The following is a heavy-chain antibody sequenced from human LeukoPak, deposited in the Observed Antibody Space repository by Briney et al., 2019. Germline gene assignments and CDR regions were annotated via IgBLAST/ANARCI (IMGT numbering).Heavy chain of an antibody. CDR2: IYYSGST. D-gene: IGHD3-22*01. CDR3: ASLYDSSGYFNY. V-gene: IGHV4-39*01. J-gene: IGHJ4*02. CDR1: GGSISSSSYY. Sequence: SETLSLTCTVSGGSISSSSYYWGWIRQPPGKGLGWIGSIYYSGSTYYNPSLKSRVTISVDTSKNQFSLKLSSVTAADTAVYYCASLYDSSGYFNYWGQGTLVTVSS.